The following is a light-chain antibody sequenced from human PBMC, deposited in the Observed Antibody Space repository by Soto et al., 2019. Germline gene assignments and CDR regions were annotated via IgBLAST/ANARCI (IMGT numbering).Light chain of an antibody. J-gene: IGLJ1*01. CDR3: SSYTSSSTYYV. Sequence: QSALTQPASVSGSPGQSTTISCTGTSSDVGGYNYVSRYQQHPGKAPKLMIYEVSNRPSGVSNRFSGSKSGNTASLTISGLQAEDEADYYCSSYTSSSTYYVFGTGTNVAVL. CDR2: EVS. CDR1: SSDVGGYNY. V-gene: IGLV2-14*01.